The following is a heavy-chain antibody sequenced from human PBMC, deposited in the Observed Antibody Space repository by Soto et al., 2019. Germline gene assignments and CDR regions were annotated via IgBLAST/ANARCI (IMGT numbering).Heavy chain of an antibody. CDR3: ASKGTTLVRGVSTFDY. CDR2: INHSGST. CDR1: DGSFSGYY. D-gene: IGHD3-10*01. J-gene: IGHJ4*02. Sequence: QVQLQQWGAGLLKPSETLSLTCAVYDGSFSGYYWSWIRQPPGKGLEWIGEINHSGSTNYNPSLKSCVTISADTFTDQFSLRLSAVTAAHTTVYYCASKGTTLVRGVSTFDYWGQGTLVTVSS. V-gene: IGHV4-34*01.